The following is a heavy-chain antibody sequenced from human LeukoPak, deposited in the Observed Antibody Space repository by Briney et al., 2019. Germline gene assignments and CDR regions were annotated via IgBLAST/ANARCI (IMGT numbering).Heavy chain of an antibody. J-gene: IGHJ4*02. Sequence: QPGGSLRLSCAASGLTVSSNYMNWVRQAPGKGLEWVSAIYAGGSTYYADSVKGRFTLSRDNSKNTLYLQMNSLRAEDTAVYYCASYSSSSRRDYWGQGTLVTVSS. CDR3: ASYSSSSRRDY. V-gene: IGHV3-53*01. CDR1: GLTVSSNY. D-gene: IGHD6-6*01. CDR2: IYAGGST.